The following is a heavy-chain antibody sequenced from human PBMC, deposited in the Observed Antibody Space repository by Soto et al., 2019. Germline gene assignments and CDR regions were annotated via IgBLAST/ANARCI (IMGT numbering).Heavy chain of an antibody. CDR3: AKTLSITIFGVVITPFDY. D-gene: IGHD3-3*01. CDR1: GFTFSSYG. V-gene: IGHV3-30*18. CDR2: ISYDGSNK. Sequence: PGGSLRLSCAASGFTFSSYGMHWVRQAPGKGLEWVAVISYDGSNKYYADSVKGRFTISRDNSKNTLYLQMNSLRAEDTAVYYCAKTLSITIFGVVITPFDYWGQGTLVTVSS. J-gene: IGHJ4*02.